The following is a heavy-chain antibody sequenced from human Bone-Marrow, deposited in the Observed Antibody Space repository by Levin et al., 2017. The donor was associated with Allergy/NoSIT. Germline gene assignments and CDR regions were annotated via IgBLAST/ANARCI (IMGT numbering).Heavy chain of an antibody. CDR1: GFTFSDYY. J-gene: IGHJ6*02. Sequence: GGSLRLSCAASGFTFSDYYMSWIRQAPGKGLEWVSYISSSGSTIYYADSVKGRFTISRDNAKNSLYLQMNSLRAEDTAVYYCARDCSLSPFGAYYYYGMDVWGQGTTVTVSS. CDR2: ISSSGSTI. CDR3: ARDCSLSPFGAYYYYGMDV. D-gene: IGHD4/OR15-4a*01. V-gene: IGHV3-11*01.